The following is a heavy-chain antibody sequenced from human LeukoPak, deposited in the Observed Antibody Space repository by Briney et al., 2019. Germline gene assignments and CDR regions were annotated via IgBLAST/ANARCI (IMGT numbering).Heavy chain of an antibody. Sequence: GGSLRLSCAASRFTFSSYSMNWVRQAPGKGLGWVSYISSSSSTIYYADSVKGRFTISRDNAKNSLYLQMNSLRAVDTAVYYCARDFGDYSYYYYMDVWGKGTTVTVSS. CDR1: RFTFSSYS. D-gene: IGHD4-17*01. CDR2: ISSSSSTI. J-gene: IGHJ6*03. V-gene: IGHV3-48*01. CDR3: ARDFGDYSYYYYMDV.